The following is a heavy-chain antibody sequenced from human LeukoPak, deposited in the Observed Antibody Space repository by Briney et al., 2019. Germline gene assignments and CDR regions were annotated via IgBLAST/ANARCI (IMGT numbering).Heavy chain of an antibody. D-gene: IGHD3-10*01. V-gene: IGHV4-59*08. J-gene: IGHJ4*02. Sequence: SETLSLTCTVSGGSISNYYWNWIRQPPGKGLAWIGYIYYSGSTNYNPSLESRVTISLDTSNNHFSLKLTSVTAADTAVYYCARGNRGYYFDYWGQGTLVTVSS. CDR3: ARGNRGYYFDY. CDR2: IYYSGST. CDR1: GGSISNYY.